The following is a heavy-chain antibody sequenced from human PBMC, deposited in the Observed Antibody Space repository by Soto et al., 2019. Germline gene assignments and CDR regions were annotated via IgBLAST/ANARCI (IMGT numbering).Heavy chain of an antibody. J-gene: IGHJ6*02. D-gene: IGHD3-9*01. CDR2: ISGSGGST. V-gene: IGHV3-23*01. Sequence: GGSLRLSCAASGFTFSSYAMSWVRQAPWKGLEWVSAISGSGGSTYYADSVKGRFTISRDNSKNTLYLQMNSLRAEDTAVYYCAKDEDDIVTGDYVVYGMDVWGQGTTVTVSS. CDR1: GFTFSSYA. CDR3: AKDEDDIVTGDYVVYGMDV.